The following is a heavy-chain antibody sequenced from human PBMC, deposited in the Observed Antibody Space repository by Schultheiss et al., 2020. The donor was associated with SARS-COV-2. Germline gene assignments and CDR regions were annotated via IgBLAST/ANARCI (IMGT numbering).Heavy chain of an antibody. Sequence: CTVSGDSISSYYWSWIRQPPGKGLEWIGYIYYTGSTKYNPSLESRVTMSVDTSKTQFSLKLSSVTAADTAVYYCARGKLLRHFDYWGQGILVTVSS. D-gene: IGHD6-6*01. CDR3: ARGKLLRHFDY. J-gene: IGHJ4*02. V-gene: IGHV4-59*12. CDR2: IYYTGST. CDR1: GDSISSYY.